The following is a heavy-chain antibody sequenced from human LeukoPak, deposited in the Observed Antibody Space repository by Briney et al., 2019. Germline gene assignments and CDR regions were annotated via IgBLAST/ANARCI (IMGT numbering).Heavy chain of an antibody. J-gene: IGHJ5*02. D-gene: IGHD3-22*01. V-gene: IGHV1-8*01. CDR3: ARMHYYDSSGDNWFDP. CDR2: MNPNSGHT. Sequence: GASVKVSCKASGYTFTSYDINWVRQATGQGLEWMGWMNPNSGHTGYAQKFQGRVATTRNTSITTAYMELSSLRSEDTAVYYCARMHYYDSSGDNWFDPWGQGTLVTVSS. CDR1: GYTFTSYD.